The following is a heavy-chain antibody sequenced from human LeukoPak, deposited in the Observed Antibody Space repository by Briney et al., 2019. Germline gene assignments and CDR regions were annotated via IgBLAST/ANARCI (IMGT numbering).Heavy chain of an antibody. CDR1: GGTITSGRYY. Sequence: PSQTLSLTCSVSGGTITSGRYYWTWIRQYPEKGLEWIGYSYYSGSTHFKPSLKSRATISLDKSKNQFSLNLTSATAADTAVYYCARVTYDLLTGFYLDSWGQGTLVTVSS. D-gene: IGHD3-9*01. J-gene: IGHJ4*02. CDR2: SYYSGST. V-gene: IGHV4-31*03. CDR3: ARVTYDLLTGFYLDS.